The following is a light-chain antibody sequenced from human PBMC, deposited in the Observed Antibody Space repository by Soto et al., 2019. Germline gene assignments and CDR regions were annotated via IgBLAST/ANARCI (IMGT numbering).Light chain of an antibody. V-gene: IGLV2-14*01. CDR2: EVS. CDR1: SSDIGGYNY. CDR3: SSYTSSSTYV. Sequence: QSALTQPASVSGSPGPSITISCTGTSSDIGGYNYVSWYQQHPGKAPKLMIYEVSNRPSGVSNRFSGSKSGNTASLTISGLHAEDEADYSCSSYTSSSTYVFGTGTKLTVL. J-gene: IGLJ1*01.